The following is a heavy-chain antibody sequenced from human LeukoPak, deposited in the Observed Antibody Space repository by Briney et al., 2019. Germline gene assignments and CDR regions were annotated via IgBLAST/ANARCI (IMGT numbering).Heavy chain of an antibody. V-gene: IGHV3-30*18. CDR1: GFTFSSYG. CDR3: AKDPMVVVVAATMEGY. D-gene: IGHD2-15*01. CDR2: ISYDGSNK. Sequence: GGSLRLSCAASGFTFSSYGMHWVRQAPGKGLEWVAVISYDGSNKYYADSVKGRFTISRDNSKNTLYLQMNSLRAEDTAVYYCAKDPMVVVVAATMEGYWGQGTLVTVSS. J-gene: IGHJ4*02.